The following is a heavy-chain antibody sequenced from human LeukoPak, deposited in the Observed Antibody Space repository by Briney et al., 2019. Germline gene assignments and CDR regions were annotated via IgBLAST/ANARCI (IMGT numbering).Heavy chain of an antibody. CDR1: GFTFSSYA. CDR3: AKGLSFGVN. CDR2: ISGSGGST. Sequence: PGASLRLCCAASGFTFSSYAMSWVRQASGKGLEWVSAISGSGGSTYYADSVKGRFTISRDNSKNTLYLQMNSLRAEDTAVYYCAKGLSFGVNWGQGALVTVSS. J-gene: IGHJ4*02. D-gene: IGHD2-8*01. V-gene: IGHV3-23*01.